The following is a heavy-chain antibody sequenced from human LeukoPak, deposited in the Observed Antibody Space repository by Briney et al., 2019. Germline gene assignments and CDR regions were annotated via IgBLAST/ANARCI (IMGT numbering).Heavy chain of an antibody. CDR2: ISSSSSYI. V-gene: IGHV3-21*01. CDR1: GFTFSSYS. J-gene: IGHJ3*02. CDR3: ARDRGNLLEWLSDAFDI. D-gene: IGHD3-3*01. Sequence: PGGSLRLSCAASGFTFSSYSMNWVRQAPGKGLEWVSSISSSSSYIYYADSVKGRFTISRDNAKNSLYLQMNSLRAEDTAVYYCARDRGNLLEWLSDAFDIWGQGTMVTVSS.